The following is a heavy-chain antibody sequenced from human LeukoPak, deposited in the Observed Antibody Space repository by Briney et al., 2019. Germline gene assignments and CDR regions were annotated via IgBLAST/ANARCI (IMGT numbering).Heavy chain of an antibody. CDR2: INHSGST. J-gene: IGHJ4*02. D-gene: IGHD6-19*01. CDR1: GGSFSGYY. CDR3: ARRGWYPPFPFDY. V-gene: IGHV4-34*01. Sequence: SETLSLTCAVYGGSFSGYYWSWIRQPPGKGLEWIGEINHSGSTNYNPSLKSRVTISVDTSKSQFSLKLSSVTAADTAVYYCARRGWYPPFPFDYWGQGTLVTVSS.